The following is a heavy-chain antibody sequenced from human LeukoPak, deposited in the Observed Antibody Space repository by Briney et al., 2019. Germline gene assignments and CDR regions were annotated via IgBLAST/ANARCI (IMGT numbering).Heavy chain of an antibody. D-gene: IGHD3-10*01. J-gene: IGHJ5*02. CDR1: GYTFTSYG. V-gene: IGHV1-18*01. CDR2: ISAYNGNT. Sequence: ASVKVSCKASGYTFTSYGISWVRQAPGQGLEWMGWISAYNGNTNYAQKLQGRVTMTTDTSTSTAYMELRSLRSDDTAVYYCARDPVLLWFGGPMSHSYNWFDPWGQGTLVTVSS. CDR3: ARDPVLLWFGGPMSHSYNWFDP.